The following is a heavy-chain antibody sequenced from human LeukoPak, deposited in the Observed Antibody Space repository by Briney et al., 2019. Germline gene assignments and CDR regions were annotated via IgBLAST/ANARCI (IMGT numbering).Heavy chain of an antibody. V-gene: IGHV3-30*02. CDR1: GFTFSTSG. Sequence: GGSLRLSCAASGFTFSTSGMHWVRQAPGKGLEWVAFIQFDVSSEYYADSVKGRFTVSRDNSKNTVYLQMNSLRGEDTAVYYCARGIIWDDAFDIWGQGTMVTVSS. CDR2: IQFDVSSE. D-gene: IGHD1-26*01. J-gene: IGHJ3*02. CDR3: ARGIIWDDAFDI.